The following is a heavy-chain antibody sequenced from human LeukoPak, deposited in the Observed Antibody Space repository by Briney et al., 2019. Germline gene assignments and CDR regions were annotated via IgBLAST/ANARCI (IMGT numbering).Heavy chain of an antibody. V-gene: IGHV4-38-2*02. D-gene: IGHD6-19*01. J-gene: IGHJ4*02. Sequence: SETLSLTCIVSDYSISSDYFWAWIRQPPGKGLEWIAGIYHTGTSSYNPSLRSRATISVDTSKNQFSLRLSSVTAADTAVYYCARLSGWYYSFDYWGQGTLVTVSS. CDR2: IYHTGTS. CDR1: DYSISSDYF. CDR3: ARLSGWYYSFDY.